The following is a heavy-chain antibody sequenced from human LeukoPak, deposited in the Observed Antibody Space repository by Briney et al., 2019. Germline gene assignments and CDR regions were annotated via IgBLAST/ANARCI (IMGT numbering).Heavy chain of an antibody. V-gene: IGHV1-8*01. CDR3: ARVAAAGTSFDI. CDR1: GYTFTNYE. Sequence: GASVKVSCKASGYTFTNYEDNWVRQATGQGLEWLGWMNPNSGNTGYAQKFQGRVTITRNTSISTAYMELSSLTSVDTAVYYCARVAAAGTSFDIWGQGTMVTVSS. D-gene: IGHD6-13*01. CDR2: MNPNSGNT. J-gene: IGHJ3*02.